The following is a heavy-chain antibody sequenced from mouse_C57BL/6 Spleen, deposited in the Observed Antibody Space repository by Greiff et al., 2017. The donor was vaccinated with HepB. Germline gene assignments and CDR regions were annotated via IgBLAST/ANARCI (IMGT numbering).Heavy chain of an antibody. V-gene: IGHV1-62-2*01. CDR3: ARHEETSDYYGSSLDY. J-gene: IGHJ2*01. Sequence: VQLQQSGAELVKPGASVKLSCKASGYTFTEYTIHWVKQRSGQGLEWIGWFYPGSGSIKYNEKFKDKATLTADKSSSTVYMELSRLTSEDSAVYFCARHEETSDYYGSSLDYWGQGTTLTVSS. CDR2: FYPGSGSI. D-gene: IGHD1-1*01. CDR1: GYTFTEYT.